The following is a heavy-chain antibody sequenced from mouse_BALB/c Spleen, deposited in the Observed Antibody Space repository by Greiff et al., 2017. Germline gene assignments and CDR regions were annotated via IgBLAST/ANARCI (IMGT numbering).Heavy chain of an antibody. J-gene: IGHJ2*01. CDR3: TRPLYYYGSSPFDY. CDR1: GFTFSNYW. V-gene: IGHV6-6*02. Sequence: EVKLVESGGGLVQPGGSMKLSCVASGFTFSNYWMNWVRQSPEKGLEWVAEIRLKSNNYATHYAESVKGRFTISRDDSKSSVYLQMNNLRAEDTGIYYCTRPLYYYGSSPFDYWGQGTTLTVSS. CDR2: IRLKSNNYAT. D-gene: IGHD1-1*01.